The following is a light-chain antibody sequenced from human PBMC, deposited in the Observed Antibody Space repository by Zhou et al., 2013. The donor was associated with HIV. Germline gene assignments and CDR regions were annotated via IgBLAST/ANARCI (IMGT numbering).Light chain of an antibody. J-gene: IGKJ5*01. CDR2: KAS. V-gene: IGKV1-5*03. CDR1: QSISSG. CDR3: QQSYSTPFT. Sequence: DIQMTQSPSTLSASVGDRVTITCRASQSISSGLAWYQQKPGKTPKLLIYKASSLESGVPSRFSGSGSGTEFTLTISSLQPDDFATYYCQQSYSTPFTFGQGTRLEIK.